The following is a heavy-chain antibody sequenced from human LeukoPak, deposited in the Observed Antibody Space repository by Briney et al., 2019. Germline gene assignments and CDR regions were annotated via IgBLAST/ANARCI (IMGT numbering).Heavy chain of an antibody. D-gene: IGHD4-23*01. CDR1: GGTFSSYA. CDR2: IIPIFGTA. CDR3: ATDYGGNGDAFDI. Sequence: GSSVKVSCKASGGTFSSYAIRWVRQAPGQGLEWMGGIIPIFGTANYAQKFQGRVTITADESTSTAYMELSSLRSEDTAVYYCATDYGGNGDAFDIWGXXTMVTVSS. J-gene: IGHJ3*02. V-gene: IGHV1-69*01.